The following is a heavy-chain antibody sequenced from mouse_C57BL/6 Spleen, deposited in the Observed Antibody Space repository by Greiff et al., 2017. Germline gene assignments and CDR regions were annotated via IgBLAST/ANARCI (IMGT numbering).Heavy chain of an antibody. CDR2: ISGGGGNT. Sequence: DVKLVESGGGLVKPGGSLKLSCAASGFTFSSYTMSWVRQTPEKRLEWVATISGGGGNTYYPDSVKGRFTISRDTAKNTLYLQMCSLMSEDTALYYCARSCDGYYPCYYAMDYWGQGTSVTVSS. D-gene: IGHD2-3*01. CDR1: GFTFSSYT. J-gene: IGHJ4*01. V-gene: IGHV5-9*01. CDR3: ARSCDGYYPCYYAMDY.